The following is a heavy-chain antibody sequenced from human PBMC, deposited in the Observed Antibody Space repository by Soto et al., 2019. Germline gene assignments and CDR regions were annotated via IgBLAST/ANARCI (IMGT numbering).Heavy chain of an antibody. V-gene: IGHV4-59*01. D-gene: IGHD6-13*01. CDR1: GGSISSYY. J-gene: IGHJ6*03. CDR2: IYYSGST. Sequence: KPSETLSLTCTVSGGSISSYYWSWIRQPPGKGLEWIGYIYYSGSTNYNPSLKSRVTISVDTSKNQFSLKLSSVTAADTAVYYCARELRGGIAGPNSPKKRQLYYYYYYMDVWGKGTTVTVSS. CDR3: ARELRGGIAGPNSPKKRQLYYYYYYMDV.